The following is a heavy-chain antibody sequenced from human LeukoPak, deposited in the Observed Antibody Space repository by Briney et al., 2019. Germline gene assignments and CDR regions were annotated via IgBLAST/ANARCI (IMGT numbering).Heavy chain of an antibody. CDR3: ARECVVVPAAIYWFDH. CDR2: ISSSSSYI. J-gene: IGHJ5*02. D-gene: IGHD2-2*02. CDR1: GFTFSSYS. V-gene: IGHV3-21*01. Sequence: PGGSLRLSCAASGFTFSSYSMNWVRQAPGKGLEWVSSISSSSSYIYYADSVKGRFTISRDNAKNSLYLQMNSLRAEDAAVYYCARECVVVPAAIYWFDHWGQGTLVTVSS.